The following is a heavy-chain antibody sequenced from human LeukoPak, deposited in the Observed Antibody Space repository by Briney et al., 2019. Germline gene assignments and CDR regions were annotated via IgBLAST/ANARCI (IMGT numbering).Heavy chain of an antibody. V-gene: IGHV1-69*13. CDR3: ARGGISGRWLQYTAGFDY. Sequence: ASVKVSCKASGGTFSSYAISWVRQAPGQGLEWMGGIIPIFGTANYAQKFQGRVTITADESTSTAYMELSSLRSEDTAVYYCARGGISGRWLQYTAGFDYWGQGTLVTVSS. CDR2: IIPIFGTA. J-gene: IGHJ4*02. D-gene: IGHD5-24*01. CDR1: GGTFSSYA.